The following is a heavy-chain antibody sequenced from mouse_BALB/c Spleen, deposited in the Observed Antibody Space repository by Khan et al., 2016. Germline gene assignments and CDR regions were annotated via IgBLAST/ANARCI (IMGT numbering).Heavy chain of an antibody. CDR3: VCFVNYFDY. CDR1: GYSITSDYS. V-gene: IGHV3-1*02. J-gene: IGHJ2*01. Sequence: EVQLQESGPDLVKPSQSLSLTCTVTGYSITSDYSWHWIRQFPGNKLEWMAYIHYSGSTNYTPSLKSRISITRDTSKNQFFLQLNSVTTEDTATYYCVCFVNYFDYWGQGTTLTVSS. CDR2: IHYSGST.